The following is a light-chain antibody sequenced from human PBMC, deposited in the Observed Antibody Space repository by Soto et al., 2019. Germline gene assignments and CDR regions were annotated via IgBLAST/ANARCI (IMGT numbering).Light chain of an antibody. CDR1: QSISIY. CDR3: QQSYRTPLT. CDR2: AAS. V-gene: IGKV1-39*01. Sequence: DIQMTQSPSSLSASVGDTVTITCRASQSISIYLNWYQKKPGKAPSLLIYAASSLQNVVPSRFSGSGSGTDFTLTISSLQREDFATYYCQQSYRTPLTFGGGTKVEIK. J-gene: IGKJ4*01.